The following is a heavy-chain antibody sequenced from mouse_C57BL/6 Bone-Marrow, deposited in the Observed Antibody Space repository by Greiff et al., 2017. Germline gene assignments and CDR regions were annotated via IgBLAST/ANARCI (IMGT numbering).Heavy chain of an antibody. J-gene: IGHJ4*01. V-gene: IGHV1-20*01. CDR3: ARTDYTTAMDC. D-gene: IGHD2-12*01. CDR1: GYSFTGYF. CDR2: IIPYNGDT. Sequence: EVQLQQSGPELVKPGDSVKISCKASGYSFTGYFMNWVMQSHGKSLEWIGRIIPYNGDTFYNQKFKGKATLTVDKSSSTAHMELRSLTSEDSAVYYCARTDYTTAMDCLGQGTSVTVSS.